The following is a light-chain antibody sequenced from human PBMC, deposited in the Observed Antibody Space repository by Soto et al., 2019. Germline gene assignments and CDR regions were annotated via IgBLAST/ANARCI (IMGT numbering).Light chain of an antibody. CDR2: GAS. CDR3: QPYYTWPRYN. CDR1: QSVRIN. V-gene: IGKV3-15*01. J-gene: IGKJ2*01. Sequence: EIVMTQFPATLSVSPGERATLSCRASQSVRINVAWYQQTPGQAPRVLMYGASTRATDVPDRFSGSGSGTAFTLTISSLQSEDFAVYYCQPYYTWPRYNFAQGTKLEIK.